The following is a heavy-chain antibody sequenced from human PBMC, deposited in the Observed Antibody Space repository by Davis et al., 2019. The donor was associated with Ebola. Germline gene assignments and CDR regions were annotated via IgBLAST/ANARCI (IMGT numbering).Heavy chain of an antibody. D-gene: IGHD3-22*01. CDR3: ARGDSYYDPSGYYAGPEAPDH. V-gene: IGHV4-30-4*07. Sequence: TLSLTCAVSGGFVSSGGYSWSWIRQPPGKGLEWIGYYYYTGSTYYNPSLKSRVTISVDTSKNQFSLKLTSVTAADTAVYYCARGDSYYDPSGYYAGPEAPDHWGQGTLVSVSS. CDR2: YYYTGST. CDR1: GGFVSSGGYS. J-gene: IGHJ4*02.